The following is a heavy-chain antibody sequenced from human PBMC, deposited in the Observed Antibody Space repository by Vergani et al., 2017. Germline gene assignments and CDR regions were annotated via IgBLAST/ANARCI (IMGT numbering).Heavy chain of an antibody. Sequence: EGERGQAGTERRKPGESLKISCKGSEYSFGNYWIGWLRQMPGKGLEWIGIIYPADYDTRYSPSFQGKVTITADKSISTAFLEWDSLKASDTALYYCARHTSYTDSWGQGSLVTVAS. CDR2: IYPADYDT. CDR3: ARHTSYTDS. V-gene: IGHV5-51*01. CDR1: EYSFGNYW. J-gene: IGHJ4*02.